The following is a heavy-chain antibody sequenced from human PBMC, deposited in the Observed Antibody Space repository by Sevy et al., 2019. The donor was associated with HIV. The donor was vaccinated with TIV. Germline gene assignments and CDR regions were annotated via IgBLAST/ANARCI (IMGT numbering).Heavy chain of an antibody. CDR1: GFTFSSYA. Sequence: GGSLRLSCAASGFTFSSYAMHWVRQAPGKGLEYVSAISSNGGSTYYADSVKGRFTISRDNSKNTLYLQMGSLRAEEMAVYCCARESMDTDAFDIWGQGTMVTVSS. D-gene: IGHD5-18*01. V-gene: IGHV3-64*02. J-gene: IGHJ3*02. CDR2: ISSNGGST. CDR3: ARESMDTDAFDI.